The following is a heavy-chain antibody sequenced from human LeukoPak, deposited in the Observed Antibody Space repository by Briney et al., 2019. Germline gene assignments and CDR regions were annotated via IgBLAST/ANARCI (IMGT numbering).Heavy chain of an antibody. D-gene: IGHD1-1*01. CDR3: ARRTDSPNFFDY. J-gene: IGHJ4*02. CDR1: GGSISSLY. V-gene: IGHV4-59*08. CDR2: IPYSGST. Sequence: SETLSLTCAVSGGSISSLYWTWIRQSPGKGLEWIGYIPYSGSTNCNPSLKSRVTISVDTSKNQFSLRLSSVTAADTAVYYCARRTDSPNFFDYWSQGTLVTVSS.